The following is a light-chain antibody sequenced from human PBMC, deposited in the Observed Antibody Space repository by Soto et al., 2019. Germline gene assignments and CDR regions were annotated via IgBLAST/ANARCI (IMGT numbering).Light chain of an antibody. CDR1: QSLLHSNGYNY. Sequence: DLVMTQSPVSLPVTPGEPASISCRSSQSLLHSNGYNYLDWYLQKPGQSPQLLIYWGSNRASGVPDRFSGSGAGTDFTLKISRVEAEDVGVYYCMQALQTPRTFGQGTKLEI. J-gene: IGKJ2*02. CDR2: WGS. CDR3: MQALQTPRT. V-gene: IGKV2-28*01.